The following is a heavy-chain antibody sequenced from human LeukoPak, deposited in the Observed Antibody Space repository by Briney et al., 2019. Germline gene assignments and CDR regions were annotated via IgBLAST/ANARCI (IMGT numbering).Heavy chain of an antibody. CDR1: GYSISSGYY. Sequence: SETLSLTCTVSGYSISSGYYWGWIRQPPGKGLEWIGNIYHSGSTYYNPSLKRRVTLAVDTSKNQFCVKLSSVTAADPAVYYCARVQLMYSSSSSFDYWGQGTLVTVSS. CDR3: ARVQLMYSSSSSFDY. D-gene: IGHD6-6*01. J-gene: IGHJ4*02. CDR2: IYHSGST. V-gene: IGHV4-38-2*02.